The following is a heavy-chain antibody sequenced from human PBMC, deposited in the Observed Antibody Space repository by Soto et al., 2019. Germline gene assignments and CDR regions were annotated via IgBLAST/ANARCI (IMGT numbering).Heavy chain of an antibody. CDR3: ARELPPDL. Sequence: GGSLRLSCAASGFTVISKYMNWVRQAPGKGLEWVSIIWSAGLTYYADSVRGRLTISRDISKNILFLQMNNLRAEDSAIYYCARELPPDLWGQGTLVTVSS. D-gene: IGHD2-15*01. V-gene: IGHV3-53*01. CDR1: GFTVISKY. J-gene: IGHJ5*02. CDR2: IWSAGLT.